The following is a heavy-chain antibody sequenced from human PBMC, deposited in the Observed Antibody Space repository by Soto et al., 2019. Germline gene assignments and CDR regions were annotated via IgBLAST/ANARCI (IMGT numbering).Heavy chain of an antibody. Sequence: SETLSLTCTFSGGSISNFYWSWIRQPTGKGLEWIGYIYYTGSTSYNPSLERRVTISVDTSKNQFSLKLSSVTAADTAVYYCARHRGSRGFAYYGMDVWGQGTTVTVSS. D-gene: IGHD1-26*01. J-gene: IGHJ6*02. CDR1: GGSISNFY. V-gene: IGHV4-59*08. CDR2: IYYTGST. CDR3: ARHRGSRGFAYYGMDV.